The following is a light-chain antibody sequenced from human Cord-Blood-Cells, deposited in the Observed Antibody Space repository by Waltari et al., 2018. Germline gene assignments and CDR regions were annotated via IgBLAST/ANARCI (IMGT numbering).Light chain of an antibody. J-gene: IGKJ3*01. V-gene: IGKV1-9*01. CDR2: AAS. Sequence: DIQLTQSPSFLSASVGDRVTTTCRASQGISSYLAWYQQKPGKAPKLLIYAASTLQSGVPSRFSGSGSGTEFTLTISSLQPEDFATYYCQQRNSYPFTFGPGTKVDIK. CDR3: QQRNSYPFT. CDR1: QGISSY.